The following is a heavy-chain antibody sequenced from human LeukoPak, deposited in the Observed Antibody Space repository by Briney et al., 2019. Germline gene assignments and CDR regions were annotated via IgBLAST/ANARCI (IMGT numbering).Heavy chain of an antibody. V-gene: IGHV1-2*02. Sequence: ASVKLSCTASGYTFTGYYMHWVRQAPGQGLEWIGCINPNSGGTNYAEKFQGRFTITRDNSNSTLYMQLNRLRSDDTAVYYCVRVRHIVGARFIDYWGQGTLVTVS. D-gene: IGHD1-26*01. CDR3: VRVRHIVGARFIDY. CDR2: INPNSGGT. J-gene: IGHJ4*02. CDR1: GYTFTGYY.